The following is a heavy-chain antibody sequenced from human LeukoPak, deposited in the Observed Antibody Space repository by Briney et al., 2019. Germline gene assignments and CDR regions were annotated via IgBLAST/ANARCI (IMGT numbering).Heavy chain of an antibody. V-gene: IGHV1-18*01. CDR2: ISAYNGNT. CDR3: ARVPSGWQYYYYGMDV. CDR1: GYTFTSYG. D-gene: IGHD6-19*01. J-gene: IGHJ6*02. Sequence: ASVKVSCKASGYTFTSYGISWVRQAPGQGLEWMGWISAYNGNTNYAQKLQGRVTMTTDTSTSTAYMELRSLRSDDTAVYYCARVPSGWQYYYYGMDVWGQGTTVTVSS.